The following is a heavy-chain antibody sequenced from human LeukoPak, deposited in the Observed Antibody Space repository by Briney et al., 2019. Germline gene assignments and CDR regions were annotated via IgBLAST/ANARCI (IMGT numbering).Heavy chain of an antibody. J-gene: IGHJ4*02. CDR1: GFTVSSNY. CDR2: IYSGGST. V-gene: IGHV3-53*01. Sequence: GPSLRLSCAASGFTVSSNYMSWVRQAPGKGLEWVSVIYSGGSTYYADSVKGRFTISRDNSKNTLYLQMNSLRAEDTAVYYCARLLIAAALDYWGQGTLVTVSS. CDR3: ARLLIAAALDY. D-gene: IGHD6-13*01.